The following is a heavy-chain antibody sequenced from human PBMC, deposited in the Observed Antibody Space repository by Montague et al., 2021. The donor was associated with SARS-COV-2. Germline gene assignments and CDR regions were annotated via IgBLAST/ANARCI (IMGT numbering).Heavy chain of an antibody. CDR3: ARGIPRPMRWLLVVDDAFDI. Sequence: SETLSLTCTVSGGSISSSSYYWGWIRQPPGKGLEWIGSIYYSGSTYYNPSLKSRVTISVDTSKNPFSLKLSSVTAADTAVYYCARGIPRPMRWLLVVDDAFDIWGQGTMVTVSS. J-gene: IGHJ3*02. D-gene: IGHD3-22*01. CDR2: IYYSGST. CDR1: GGSISSSSYY. V-gene: IGHV4-39*07.